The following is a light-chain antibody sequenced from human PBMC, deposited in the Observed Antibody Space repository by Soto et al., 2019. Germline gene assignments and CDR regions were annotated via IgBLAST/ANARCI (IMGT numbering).Light chain of an antibody. CDR3: QQRSNWPPGFT. Sequence: EIVLTQSPATLSLSPGERATLSCRASQSVSSYLAWYQQKPGQAPRLLIYDASTRATGIPARFSGSGSGTDFTLTIRSLEPEDFAVYYCQQRSNWPPGFTFGPGPKVDIK. CDR2: DAS. V-gene: IGKV3-11*01. J-gene: IGKJ3*01. CDR1: QSVSSY.